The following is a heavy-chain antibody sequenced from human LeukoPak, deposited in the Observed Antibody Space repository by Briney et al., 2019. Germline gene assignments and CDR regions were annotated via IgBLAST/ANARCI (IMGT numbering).Heavy chain of an antibody. Sequence: SGPTLVNPTQTLTLTCTFSGSSLSTSGVGVGWIRQPPGKALEWLALIYWNDDKRYSPSLKSRLTITKDTSKNQVVLTMTNMDPVDTATYYCAHRQGGSYAHAFDIWGQGTMVTVSS. V-gene: IGHV2-5*01. CDR1: GSSLSTSGVG. J-gene: IGHJ3*02. CDR2: IYWNDDK. D-gene: IGHD1-26*01. CDR3: AHRQGGSYAHAFDI.